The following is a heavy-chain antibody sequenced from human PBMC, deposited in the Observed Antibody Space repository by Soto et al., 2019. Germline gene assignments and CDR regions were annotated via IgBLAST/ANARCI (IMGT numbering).Heavy chain of an antibody. CDR3: AKDLLRFLEWSDYYYYGMDV. J-gene: IGHJ6*02. V-gene: IGHV3-23*01. CDR2: ISGSGGST. D-gene: IGHD3-3*01. Sequence: PGGSLRLSCAASGFTFSSYAMSWVRQAPGKGLEWVSAISGSGGSTYYADSVKGRFTISRDNSKNTLYLQMNSLRAEDTAVYYCAKDLLRFLEWSDYYYYGMDVWGQGTTVTVSS. CDR1: GFTFSSYA.